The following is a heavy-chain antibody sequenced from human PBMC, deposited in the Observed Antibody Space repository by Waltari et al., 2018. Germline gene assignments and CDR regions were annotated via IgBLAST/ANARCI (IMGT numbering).Heavy chain of an antibody. CDR2: IYYCGST. D-gene: IGHD6-19*01. CDR1: GGSISSSSYY. J-gene: IGHJ4*02. V-gene: IGHV4-39*01. CDR3: ARNTIAVAGTGGFDY. Sequence: QLQLQESGPGLVKPSETLSLTCTVSGGSISSSSYYWGWIRQPPGKGLEWIGSIYYCGSTYYNPSFKSRVTISVDTAKNQFSLKLSSVTAADTAVYYCARNTIAVAGTGGFDYWGQGTLVIVSS.